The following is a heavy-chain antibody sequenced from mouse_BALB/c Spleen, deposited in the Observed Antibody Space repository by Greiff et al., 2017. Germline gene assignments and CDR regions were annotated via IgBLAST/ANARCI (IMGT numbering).Heavy chain of an antibody. CDR2: INPGSGGT. Sequence: VQRVESGAELVRPGTSVKVSCKASGYAFTNYLIEWVKQRPGQGLEWIGVINPGSGGTNYNEKFKGKATLTADKSSSTAYMQLSSLTSDDSAVYFCAREGRDYFDYWGQGTTLTVSS. CDR3: AREGRDYFDY. CDR1: GYAFTNYL. V-gene: IGHV1-54*01. J-gene: IGHJ2*01.